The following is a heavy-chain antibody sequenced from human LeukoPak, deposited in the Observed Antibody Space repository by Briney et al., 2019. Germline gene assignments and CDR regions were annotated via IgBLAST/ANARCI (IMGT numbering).Heavy chain of an antibody. D-gene: IGHD5-12*01. J-gene: IGHJ4*02. CDR3: ARRGGYSGYGPFDY. V-gene: IGHV4-39*01. Sequence: SETLSLTCTVSGGSISSSSYYGGWIRQPPGKGLEWIGSIYYSGSTYYNPSLKSRVTISVDTSKNQFSLKLSSVTAADTAVYYCARRGGYSGYGPFDYWGQGTLVTVSS. CDR2: IYYSGST. CDR1: GGSISSSSYY.